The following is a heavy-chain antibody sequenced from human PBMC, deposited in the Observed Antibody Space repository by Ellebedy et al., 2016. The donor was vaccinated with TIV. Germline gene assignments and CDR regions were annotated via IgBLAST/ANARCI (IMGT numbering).Heavy chain of an antibody. V-gene: IGHV4-4*02. J-gene: IGHJ5*02. Sequence: MPSETLSLTCTVSGVSLSSSMWWTWVRQPPGKGLEWIGEFYHSGSTNYNPSLKSRVTISVDKSNNQFSLKLSSVTAADTAVYYCGRRVLPLSKFDPWGQGTLVTVSS. CDR3: GRRVLPLSKFDP. D-gene: IGHD5/OR15-5a*01. CDR2: FYHSGST. CDR1: GVSLSSSMW.